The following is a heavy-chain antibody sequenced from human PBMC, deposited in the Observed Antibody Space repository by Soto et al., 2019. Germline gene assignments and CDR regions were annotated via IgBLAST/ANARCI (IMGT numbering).Heavy chain of an antibody. CDR2: ISYSGTT. J-gene: IGHJ4*02. Sequence: SETLSLTCTVSGGSISTGGYYWSWIRQHPGEGLEWIGYISYSGTTSHKSSLKSRIIISVDTSKYQFSLKLSSVTAADTAVYYCARGHCSGGSCYVDYWGPGILVTVPS. D-gene: IGHD2-15*01. CDR1: GGSISTGGYY. V-gene: IGHV4-31*03. CDR3: ARGHCSGGSCYVDY.